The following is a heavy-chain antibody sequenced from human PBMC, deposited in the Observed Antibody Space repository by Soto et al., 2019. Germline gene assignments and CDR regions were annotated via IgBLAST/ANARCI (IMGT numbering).Heavy chain of an antibody. Sequence: GASVKVSCKASGYTFTGYYMHWVRQAPGQGLEWMGWINPNSGGTNYAQKFQGRVTMTRDTSISTAYMELSRLRSDDTAVYYCARDEGIAARLSYYYGMDVWGQGTTVTVSS. CDR2: INPNSGGT. J-gene: IGHJ6*02. V-gene: IGHV1-2*02. D-gene: IGHD6-6*01. CDR3: ARDEGIAARLSYYYGMDV. CDR1: GYTFTGYY.